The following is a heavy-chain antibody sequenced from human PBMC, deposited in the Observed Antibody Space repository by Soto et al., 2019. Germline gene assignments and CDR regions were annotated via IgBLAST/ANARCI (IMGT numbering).Heavy chain of an antibody. CDR2: INPSGGST. D-gene: IGHD6-6*01. CDR3: ARDPIAARPVSHHIDY. J-gene: IGHJ4*02. Sequence: ASVKVSCKASGYTFTSYYMHWVRQAPGQGLGWMGIINPSGGSTSYAQKFQGRVTMTRDTSTSTVYMELSSLRSEDTAVYYCARDPIAARPVSHHIDYWGQGTLVTVSS. CDR1: GYTFTSYY. V-gene: IGHV1-46*01.